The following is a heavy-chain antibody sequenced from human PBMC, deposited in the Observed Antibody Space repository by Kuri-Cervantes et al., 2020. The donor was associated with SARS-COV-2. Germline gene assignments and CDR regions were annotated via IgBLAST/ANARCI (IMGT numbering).Heavy chain of an antibody. CDR3: TTDRGIASRPLFDY. J-gene: IGHJ4*02. Sequence: GGSLRLSCAASGISFNNAWMGWVRQTPGKGLEWAGRLKSRSDGGARDYAEPVKGRFVISRDDATSTMYLQVNSLIIEDTGIYYCTTDRGIASRPLFDYWGQGTLVTVSS. CDR2: LKSRSDGGAR. D-gene: IGHD6-13*01. CDR1: GISFNNAW. V-gene: IGHV3-15*01.